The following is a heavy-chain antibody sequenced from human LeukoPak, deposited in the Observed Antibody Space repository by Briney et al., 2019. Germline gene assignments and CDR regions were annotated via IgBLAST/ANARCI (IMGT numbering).Heavy chain of an antibody. V-gene: IGHV6-1*01. D-gene: IGHD6-19*01. Sequence: SQTLSLTCALSGDSLSSNSAAWDWVRQSPSRGLEWLGRTYYRSKWYNDYAVSVKSRITINPDTSKNQFSLQLNSVTPEDTAVYYCARVEQWLANDHHKPFDYWGQGTLVTVSS. CDR1: GDSLSSNSAA. CDR3: ARVEQWLANDHHKPFDY. J-gene: IGHJ4*02. CDR2: TYYRSKWYN.